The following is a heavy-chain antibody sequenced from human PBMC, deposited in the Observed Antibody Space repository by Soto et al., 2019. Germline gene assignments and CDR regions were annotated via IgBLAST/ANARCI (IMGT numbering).Heavy chain of an antibody. J-gene: IGHJ6*02. CDR2: MYNTGST. V-gene: IGHV4-59*01. Sequence: PSEPLSLTCTVSDGSISGYYWRWIRQPPGKGLKWIGYMYNTGSTVYNPSFKSRVTISVDTSKNQFSLKLNSVTAADTAVYYCARDLWGYCGTDCYPLDVWGQGTTVTVSS. D-gene: IGHD2-21*02. CDR3: ARDLWGYCGTDCYPLDV. CDR1: DGSISGYY.